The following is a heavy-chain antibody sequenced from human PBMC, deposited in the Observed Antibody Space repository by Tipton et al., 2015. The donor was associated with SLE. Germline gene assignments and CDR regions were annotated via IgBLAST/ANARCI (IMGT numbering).Heavy chain of an antibody. Sequence: SLRLSCAASGFTFSSYGMHWVRQAPGKGLEWVAVIWYDGSNKYYADSVKGRFTISRDNSKNTLYLQMNSLRAEDTAVYYCARSLYYDSSGYPYDWGQGTLVTVSS. D-gene: IGHD3-22*01. V-gene: IGHV3-30*19. CDR1: GFTFSSYG. CDR3: ARSLYYDSSGYPYD. CDR2: IWYDGSNK. J-gene: IGHJ4*02.